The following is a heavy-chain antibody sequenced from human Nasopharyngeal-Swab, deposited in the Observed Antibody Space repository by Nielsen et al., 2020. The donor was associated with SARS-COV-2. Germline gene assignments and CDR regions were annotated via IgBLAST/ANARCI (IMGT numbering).Heavy chain of an antibody. D-gene: IGHD3-16*01. J-gene: IGHJ6*03. CDR3: ASCMGSGGYYYYHYYMDV. Sequence: SVKVSCKASGGTFSSYAISWVRQAPGQGLEWMGGIIPIFGTANYAQKFQGRVTITADKSTSTAYMELSSLRSEDTAVYYCASCMGSGGYYYYHYYMDVWGKGTTVTVSS. V-gene: IGHV1-69*06. CDR1: GGTFSSYA. CDR2: IIPIFGTA.